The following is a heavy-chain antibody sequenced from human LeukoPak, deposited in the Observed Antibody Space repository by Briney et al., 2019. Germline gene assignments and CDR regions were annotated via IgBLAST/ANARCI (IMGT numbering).Heavy chain of an antibody. CDR3: ARDAYYYGSGSYLGTFDY. CDR2: ISYDGSNK. Sequence: GGSLRLSCAASGFTFSSYAMHCVRQAPGKGLEWVAVISYDGSNKYYADSVKGRFTISRDNSKNTLYLQMNSLRAEDTAVYYCARDAYYYGSGSYLGTFDYWGQGTLVTVSS. CDR1: GFTFSSYA. J-gene: IGHJ4*02. D-gene: IGHD3-10*01. V-gene: IGHV3-30*04.